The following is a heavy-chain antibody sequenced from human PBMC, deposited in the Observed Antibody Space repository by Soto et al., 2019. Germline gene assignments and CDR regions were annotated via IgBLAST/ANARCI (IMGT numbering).Heavy chain of an antibody. CDR1: GFNFHTYT. Sequence: DVKLVESGGGLVKPGGSLRLSCAASGFNFHTYTMTWVRQAPGKGLEWVSYISGTSETIFYADPVKGRFTISRDNAKNSLYLQLNSLRDEETAVYYCATAYCRRDNCHFTHWGQGTLVSVSS. D-gene: IGHD2-21*01. J-gene: IGHJ4*02. CDR3: ATAYCRRDNCHFTH. CDR2: ISGTSETI. V-gene: IGHV3-48*02.